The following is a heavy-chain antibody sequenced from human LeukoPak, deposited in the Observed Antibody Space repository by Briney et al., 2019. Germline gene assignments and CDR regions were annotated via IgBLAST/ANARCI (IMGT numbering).Heavy chain of an antibody. CDR2: TKNKANSYTT. Sequence: PGGSLRLSCAASGFTFSDHYMDWVRQAPGKGLEWVGRTKNKANSYTTEYAASVKGRLTISRDDSKTSLYLQMNSLRTEDTAVYYCVSWISGHGYWGQGTLVTVSS. CDR1: GFTFSDHY. J-gene: IGHJ4*02. V-gene: IGHV3-72*01. D-gene: IGHD1-26*01. CDR3: VSWISGHGY.